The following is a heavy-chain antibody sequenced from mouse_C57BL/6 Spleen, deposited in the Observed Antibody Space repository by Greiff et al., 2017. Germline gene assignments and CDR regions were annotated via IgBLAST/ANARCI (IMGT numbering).Heavy chain of an antibody. CDR2: IDPEDGET. CDR3: ARAYEYDRGYYAMDY. Sequence: EVQLQQSGAELVKPGASVKLSCTASGFNIKDYYMHWVKQRTEQGLEWIGRIDPEDGETKYAPKFPGKATITADTSSNTAYLQLSSLTSEDTAVYYCARAYEYDRGYYAMDYWGQGTSVTVSS. D-gene: IGHD2-4*01. V-gene: IGHV14-2*01. CDR1: GFNIKDYY. J-gene: IGHJ4*01.